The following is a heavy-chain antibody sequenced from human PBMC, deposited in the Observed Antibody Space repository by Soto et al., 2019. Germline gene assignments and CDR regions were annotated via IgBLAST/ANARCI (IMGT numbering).Heavy chain of an antibody. V-gene: IGHV1-69*12. Sequence: QVQLVQSGAEVKKPGSSVKVSCKASGGTFSNYAITWVRQAPGQGLEWMGGIIPIFGTANYAQKFQGRVTITADASTSTTYMELNSLRSEDTAMYYCARDHYTYGGFDYWGQGTLVTVS. CDR2: IIPIFGTA. CDR3: ARDHYTYGGFDY. CDR1: GGTFSNYA. D-gene: IGHD5-18*01. J-gene: IGHJ4*02.